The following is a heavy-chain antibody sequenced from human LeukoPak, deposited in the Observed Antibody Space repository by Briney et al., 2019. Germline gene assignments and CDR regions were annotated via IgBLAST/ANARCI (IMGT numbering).Heavy chain of an antibody. D-gene: IGHD3-3*01. V-gene: IGHV4-59*08. J-gene: IGHJ6*02. CDR1: GGSISSYY. CDR3: ARSHSHRRITIFGVVYYYGMDV. CDR2: IYYSGST. Sequence: PSETLSLTCTVSGGSISSYYRSWIRQPPGKGLEWIGYIYYSGSTNYNPSLKSRVTISVDTSKNQFSLKLSSVTAADTAVYYCARSHSHRRITIFGVVYYYGMDVWGQGTTVTVSS.